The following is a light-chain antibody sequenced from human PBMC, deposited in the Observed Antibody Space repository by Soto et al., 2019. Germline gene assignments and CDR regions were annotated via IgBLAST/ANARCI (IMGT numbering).Light chain of an antibody. J-gene: IGLJ2*01. CDR1: SYDVGGYNY. CDR2: EVT. Sequence: QSALTQPPSASGSPGQSVTISCTGTSYDVGGYNYVSWYQQHPGKVPKLMIYEVTKRPTGVPDRFSGSKSGNTASLTVSGLQAEDEADYYCSSYAGSRNFVIFGGGTKLTVL. V-gene: IGLV2-8*01. CDR3: SSYAGSRNFVI.